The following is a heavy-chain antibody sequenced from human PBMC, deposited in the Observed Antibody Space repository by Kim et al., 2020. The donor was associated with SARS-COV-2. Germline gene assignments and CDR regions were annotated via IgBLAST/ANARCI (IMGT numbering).Heavy chain of an antibody. CDR2: ISGSGGST. CDR1: GFTFSSYA. CDR3: AKASRSYYDILTGPPYYFDY. Sequence: GGSLRLSCAASGFTFSSYAMSWVRQAPGKGLEWVSAISGSGGSTYYADSVKGRFTISRDNSKNTLYLQMNSLRAEDTAVYYCAKASRSYYDILTGPPYYFDYWGQGTLVTVSS. J-gene: IGHJ4*02. D-gene: IGHD3-9*01. V-gene: IGHV3-23*01.